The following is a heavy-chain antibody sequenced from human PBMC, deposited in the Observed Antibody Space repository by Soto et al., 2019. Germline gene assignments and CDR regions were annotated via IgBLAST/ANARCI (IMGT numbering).Heavy chain of an antibody. D-gene: IGHD1-1*01. V-gene: IGHV3-74*03. Sequence: DVQLVESAGGLVQPGGSLRLSCAASEFTFSNYWRHWVRQAPGKGLLRVENINSDASTIKYAVSVKGRFTISRANTRNTRYLQMNSLRGDDTAVYYCARDKGNYYNSYGMDVWGQGTRVTVS. CDR2: INSDASTI. CDR3: ARDKGNYYNSYGMDV. CDR1: EFTFSNYW. J-gene: IGHJ6*02.